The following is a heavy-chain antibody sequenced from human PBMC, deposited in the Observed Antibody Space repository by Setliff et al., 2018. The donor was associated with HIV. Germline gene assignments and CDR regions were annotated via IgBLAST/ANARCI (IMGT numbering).Heavy chain of an antibody. V-gene: IGHV1-18*01. D-gene: IGHD6-13*01. J-gene: IGHJ4*02. CDR3: ALTLAAQLVGLN. CDR1: GYTFISYG. Sequence: ASVKVSCKASGYTFISYGMNWVRQVPGQGLEWMGWINNHNDNTNYAQKFQDRVTMTTDTSTTTAYMELRSLRPDDTAVYYCALTLAAQLVGLNWGQGTAVTVSS. CDR2: INNHNDNT.